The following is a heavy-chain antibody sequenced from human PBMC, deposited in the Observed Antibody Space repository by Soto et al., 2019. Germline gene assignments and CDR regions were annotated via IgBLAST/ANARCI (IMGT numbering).Heavy chain of an antibody. Sequence: ASVKVSCKASGYTFTSYGISWVRQAPGQGLEWMGWISAYNGNTNYAQKLQGRVTMTSDTSTSTAYMELSSLRADDTAVYYCARVVVPTTATTSNWFDPWGQGTLVTVSS. V-gene: IGHV1-18*01. CDR3: ARVVVPTTATTSNWFDP. CDR1: GYTFTSYG. CDR2: ISAYNGNT. D-gene: IGHD4-17*01. J-gene: IGHJ5*02.